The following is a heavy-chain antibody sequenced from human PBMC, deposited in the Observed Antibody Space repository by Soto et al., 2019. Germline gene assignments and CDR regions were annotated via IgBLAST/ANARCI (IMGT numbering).Heavy chain of an antibody. Sequence: GSLRLSCAASGFTFSNYAVTWVRQAPGKGLEWVSTISGSGGSTYYADSVKGRFTISRDNPKNTLYLQMNSLRAEDTAVYYCAKRKYCPSTTCFDYWGQGTQVTVSS. J-gene: IGHJ4*02. CDR3: AKRKYCPSTTCFDY. CDR1: GFTFSNYA. CDR2: ISGSGGST. D-gene: IGHD2-2*01. V-gene: IGHV3-23*01.